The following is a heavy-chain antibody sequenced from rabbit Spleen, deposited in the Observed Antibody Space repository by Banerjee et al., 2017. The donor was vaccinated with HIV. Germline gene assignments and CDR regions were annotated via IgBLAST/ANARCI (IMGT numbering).Heavy chain of an antibody. J-gene: IGHJ6*01. CDR1: GFSFSSSDY. CDR3: ARDTGTSFSSYGMDL. Sequence: QSLEESGGGLVQPEGSLALTCKASGFSFSSSDYICWVRQAPGKGLEWISCIAGSSSGFTYSATWAKGRFTISKASSTTVTLQMTTLTAVDTATYFCARDTGTSFSSYGMDLWGLGTLVTVS. D-gene: IGHD7-1*01. CDR2: IAGSSSGFT. V-gene: IGHV1S40*01.